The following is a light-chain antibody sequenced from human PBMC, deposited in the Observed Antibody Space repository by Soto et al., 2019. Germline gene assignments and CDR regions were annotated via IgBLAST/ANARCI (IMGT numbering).Light chain of an antibody. J-gene: IGKJ1*01. CDR3: QHYNSYSEA. CDR1: QTISSW. CDR2: KAS. Sequence: DLQMTQSPSTLSGSVGDRVTITCRASQTISSWLAWYQQKPGKAPKLLIYKASTLKSGVPSRFSGSGSGTEFTLTISSLQPGDFATYYCQHYNSYSEAFGQGTKVELK. V-gene: IGKV1-5*03.